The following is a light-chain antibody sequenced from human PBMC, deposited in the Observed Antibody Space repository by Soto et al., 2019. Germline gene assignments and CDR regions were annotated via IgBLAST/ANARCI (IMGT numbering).Light chain of an antibody. CDR2: GAS. CDR3: QQYTPSPFT. Sequence: EIVLTQSPGTLSLSPGERATLYCRASQSVGSNYLALYQQKPGQAPRVLIYGASSRATGIPDRFSGSGSGADFTLTISRLEPEDFAVYYCQQYTPSPFTFGPGTKVDIK. J-gene: IGKJ3*01. V-gene: IGKV3-20*01. CDR1: QSVGSNY.